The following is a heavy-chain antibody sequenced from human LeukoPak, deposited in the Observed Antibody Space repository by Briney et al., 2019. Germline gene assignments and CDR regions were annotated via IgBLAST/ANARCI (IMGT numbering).Heavy chain of an antibody. Sequence: GGSLRLSCAASGFTFSSYEMNWVRQAPGKGLEWVSCISSSGSTIYYADSVKGRFTISRDNAKNSLYLQMNSLRAEDTAVYYCARTDIGDWGYFDYWGQGTLVTVSS. CDR2: ISSSGSTI. CDR3: ARTDIGDWGYFDY. V-gene: IGHV3-48*03. CDR1: GFTFSSYE. D-gene: IGHD3/OR15-3a*01. J-gene: IGHJ4*02.